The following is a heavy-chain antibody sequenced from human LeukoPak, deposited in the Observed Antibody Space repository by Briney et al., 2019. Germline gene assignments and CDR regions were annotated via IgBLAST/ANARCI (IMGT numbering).Heavy chain of an antibody. V-gene: IGHV1-2*02. Sequence: ASVKVSGKTSGYTFTGYYMHWVRQAPGQGLEWMGWINPNTGGTNYAQKFQGRVTMTRDTSISTAYMELSRLRSDDTAVYYCARARMAVDWFDPWGQGTLVTVSS. J-gene: IGHJ5*02. D-gene: IGHD5-24*01. CDR2: INPNTGGT. CDR3: ARARMAVDWFDP. CDR1: GYTFTGYY.